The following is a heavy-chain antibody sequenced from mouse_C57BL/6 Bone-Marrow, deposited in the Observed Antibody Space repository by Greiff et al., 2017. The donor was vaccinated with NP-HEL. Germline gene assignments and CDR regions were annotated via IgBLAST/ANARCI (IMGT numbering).Heavy chain of an antibody. CDR1: GFTFSSYA. D-gene: IGHD1-1*01. CDR3: ARDVTVVATDYAMDY. Sequence: EVQVVESGGGLVKPGGSLKLSCAASGFTFSSYAMSWVRQTPEKRLEWVATISDGGSYTYYPDNVKGRFTISRDNAKNNLYLQMSHLKSEDTAMYYCARDVTVVATDYAMDYWGQGTSVTVSS. V-gene: IGHV5-4*01. J-gene: IGHJ4*01. CDR2: ISDGGSYT.